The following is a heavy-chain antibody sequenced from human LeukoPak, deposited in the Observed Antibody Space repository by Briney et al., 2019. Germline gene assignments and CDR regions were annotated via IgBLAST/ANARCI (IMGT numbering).Heavy chain of an antibody. CDR3: ATDYDYVWGRDY. CDR1: GFTVSSNY. J-gene: IGHJ4*02. Sequence: GGSLILSCAASGFTVSSNYMSWVRQAPGKGLEWVSVIYSGGSTYYADSVKGRFTISRDNSKNTLYLQMNSLRAGDTAVYYCATDYDYVWGRDYWGQGTLVTVSS. V-gene: IGHV3-53*01. D-gene: IGHD3-16*01. CDR2: IYSGGST.